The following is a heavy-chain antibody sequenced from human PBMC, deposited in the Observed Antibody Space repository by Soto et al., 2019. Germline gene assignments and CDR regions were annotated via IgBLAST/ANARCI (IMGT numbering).Heavy chain of an antibody. CDR3: ARDPRSGYDSDAFDI. V-gene: IGHV1-69*13. CDR2: IIPIFGTA. CDR1: GGTFSSYA. D-gene: IGHD5-12*01. J-gene: IGHJ3*02. Sequence: GASVKVSCKASGGTFSSYAISWVRQAPGQGLGWMGGIIPIFGTANYAQKFQGRVTITADESTSTAYMELSSLRSEDTAVYYCARDPRSGYDSDAFDIWGQGTMVTVSS.